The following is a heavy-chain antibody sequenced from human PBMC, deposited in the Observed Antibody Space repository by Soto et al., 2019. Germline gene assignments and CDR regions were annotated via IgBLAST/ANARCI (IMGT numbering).Heavy chain of an antibody. J-gene: IGHJ4*03. CDR1: GYTFDSCA. D-gene: IGHD2-21*02. V-gene: IGHV1-8*01. CDR2: MNPNSGNT. Sequence: GASVKVSSKASGYTFDSCALNWLRQDTGHGLEWMGWMNPNSGNTGYAQKFQGRVTMTRNTSISTAYMELSSLRSEDTAVYYCAFFQEEEGIGDLCTVSALLLKSYLD. CDR3: AFFQEEEGIGDLCTVSALLLKSYLD.